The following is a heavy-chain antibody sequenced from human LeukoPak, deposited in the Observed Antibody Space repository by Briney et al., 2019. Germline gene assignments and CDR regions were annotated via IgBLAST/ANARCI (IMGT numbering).Heavy chain of an antibody. D-gene: IGHD2-15*01. J-gene: IGHJ4*02. Sequence: AASVKVSCKASGGTFSSYAISWVRQAPGQGLEWMGGFDPEDGETIYAQKFQGRVTMTEDTSTDTAYMELSSLRSEDTAVYYCATYCSGGSCYGVNYWGQGTLVTVSS. CDR3: ATYCSGGSCYGVNY. CDR1: GGTFSSYA. V-gene: IGHV1-24*01. CDR2: FDPEDGET.